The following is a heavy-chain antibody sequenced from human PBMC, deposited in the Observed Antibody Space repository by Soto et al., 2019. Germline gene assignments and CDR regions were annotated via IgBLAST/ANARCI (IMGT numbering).Heavy chain of an antibody. J-gene: IGHJ4*02. CDR2: INHSGST. CDR1: GGSFSGYY. Sequence: QVQLQQWGAGLLKPSETLSLTCAVYGGSFSGYYWSWIRQPPGKGLEWIGEINHSGSTNYNPSLKSRVTISVDTSKNQFSLKLSSVTAADTAVYYCARAWGGVPNYWGQGNLVTLSS. CDR3: ARAWGGVPNY. V-gene: IGHV4-34*01. D-gene: IGHD3-16*01.